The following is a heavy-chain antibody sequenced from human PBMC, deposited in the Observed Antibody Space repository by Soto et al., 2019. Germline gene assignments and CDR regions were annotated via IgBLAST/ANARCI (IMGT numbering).Heavy chain of an antibody. CDR3: ARLKRGTVTTSYFDY. V-gene: IGHV1-3*01. Sequence: ASVNVSCKASGSTFTSYAMHWVRQAPGQRLEWMGWINAGNGNTKYSQKFQGRVTITRDTSASTAYMELSSLRSEDTAVYYCARLKRGTVTTSYFDYWGQGTLVTVSS. J-gene: IGHJ4*02. D-gene: IGHD4-17*01. CDR1: GSTFTSYA. CDR2: INAGNGNT.